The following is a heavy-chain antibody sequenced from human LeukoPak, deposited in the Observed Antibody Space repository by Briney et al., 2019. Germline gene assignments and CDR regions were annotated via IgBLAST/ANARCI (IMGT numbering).Heavy chain of an antibody. CDR2: INHSGRT. CDR3: ARSPLTGNYGDWFDP. CDR1: GGSFSAYY. Sequence: SETLSLTCGVSGGSFSAYYWTWIRQPPGKGLEVIGEINHSGRTNYNPSLKSRVTISVDTSKNQFSLNLSSVTAADTAVYYCARSPLTGNYGDWFDPWGQGTLVTVSS. D-gene: IGHD3-9*01. J-gene: IGHJ5*02. V-gene: IGHV4-34*01.